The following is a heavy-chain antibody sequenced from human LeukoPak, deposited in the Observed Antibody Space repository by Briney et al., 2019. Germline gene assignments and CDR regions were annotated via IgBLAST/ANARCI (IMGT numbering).Heavy chain of an antibody. CDR1: GFTFSSYS. V-gene: IGHV3-48*01. CDR2: ISSSSSTI. CDR3: ARWGYDFWSGPNWFDP. Sequence: PGGSLRLSCAASGFTFSSYSMNWVRQAPGKGLEWVSYISSSSSTIYYADSVKGRFTISRDNAKNSLYLQMNSLRAEDTAVYYCARWGYDFWSGPNWFDPWGQGTLVTVSS. D-gene: IGHD3-3*01. J-gene: IGHJ5*02.